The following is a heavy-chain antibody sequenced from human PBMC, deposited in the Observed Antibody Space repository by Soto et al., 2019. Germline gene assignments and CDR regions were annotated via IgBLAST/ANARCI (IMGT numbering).Heavy chain of an antibody. CDR2: IGTAGDT. CDR1: GFTFSSYD. J-gene: IGHJ6*02. D-gene: IGHD5-18*01. CDR3: ARGFGYSYGEPYYGMDV. Sequence: GGSLRLSCAASGFTFSSYDMHWVRQATGKGLEWVSAIGTAGDTYYPGSVKGRFTISRENAKNSLYLQMNSLRAGDTVVYYCARGFGYSYGEPYYGMDVWGQGTTVTVSS. V-gene: IGHV3-13*01.